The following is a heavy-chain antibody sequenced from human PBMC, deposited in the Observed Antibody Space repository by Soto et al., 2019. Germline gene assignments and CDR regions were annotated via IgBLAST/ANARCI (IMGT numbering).Heavy chain of an antibody. CDR2: INAGNGNT. J-gene: IGHJ4*02. CDR1: RYTNTCCA. Sequence: GAPAKVSSEESRYTNTCCARHWARQATGQRIEWMGWINAGNGNTKYSQKFQGRVTITRDTSASTAYMELSSLRSEDTAVYYCAREGWDGYNYPHFDFWGQRTLVTVSS. CDR3: AREGWDGYNYPHFDF. V-gene: IGHV1-3*01. D-gene: IGHD5-12*01.